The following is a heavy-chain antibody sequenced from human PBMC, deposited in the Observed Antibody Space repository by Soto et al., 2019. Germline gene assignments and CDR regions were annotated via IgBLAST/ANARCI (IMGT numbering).Heavy chain of an antibody. J-gene: IGHJ4*02. CDR2: ITGSGGST. CDR3: ASDNAVAGTDY. D-gene: IGHD6-19*01. V-gene: IGHV3-23*01. CDR1: GSTFSSYT. Sequence: GGSLRLSCAASGSTFSSYTISWVRPPPGKGQEWVSAITGSGGSTYSAKFVNSRFTISSDNSKNALYLQMNSLRAEDTGVYYCASDNAVAGTDYWGQGTLVTVSS.